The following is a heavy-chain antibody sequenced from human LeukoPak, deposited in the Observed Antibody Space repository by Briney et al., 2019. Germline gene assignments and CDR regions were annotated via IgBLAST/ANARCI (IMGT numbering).Heavy chain of an antibody. V-gene: IGHV1-69*05. D-gene: IGHD1-20*01. CDR1: GGTFSSYA. CDR3: AIPYNWNYYYYMDV. Sequence: SVKVSCKASGGTFSSYAISWVRQAPGQGLEWMGGIIPIFGTANYAQKFQGRVTITTDESTSTAYMELSSLRSEDTAVYYCAIPYNWNYYYYMDVWGKGTTVTVSS. CDR2: IIPIFGTA. J-gene: IGHJ6*03.